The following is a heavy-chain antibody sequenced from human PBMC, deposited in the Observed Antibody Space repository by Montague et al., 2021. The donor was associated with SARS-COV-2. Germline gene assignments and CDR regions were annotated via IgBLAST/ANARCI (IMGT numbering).Heavy chain of an antibody. J-gene: IGHJ4*02. CDR2: TNYRSKWTS. Sequence: CAISGDSVWSNAAAWNWIRQSPSGGREGLGRTNYRSKWTSDNAPSVEGRISIDPDTSKNQFFLHLRSVTPEDTGVYYCVRDTGSAQAGFDAWGQGTLVTVSS. D-gene: IGHD4-17*01. CDR3: VRDTGSAQAGFDA. CDR1: GDSVWSNAAA. V-gene: IGHV6-1*01.